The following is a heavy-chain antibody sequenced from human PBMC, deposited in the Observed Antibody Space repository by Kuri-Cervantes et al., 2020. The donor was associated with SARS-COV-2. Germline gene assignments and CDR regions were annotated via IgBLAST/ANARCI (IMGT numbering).Heavy chain of an antibody. D-gene: IGHD6-6*01. Sequence: ASVKVSCKASGYTFTSYGNSGVRQAPGQGLEWMGIINPSGGSTSYAQKLQGRVTMTRDTSTSTVYMELSSLRSEDTAVYYCAIDGAARPSYNWFDPWGQGTLVTVSS. J-gene: IGHJ5*02. V-gene: IGHV1-46*01. CDR3: AIDGAARPSYNWFDP. CDR2: INPSGGST. CDR1: GYTFTSYG.